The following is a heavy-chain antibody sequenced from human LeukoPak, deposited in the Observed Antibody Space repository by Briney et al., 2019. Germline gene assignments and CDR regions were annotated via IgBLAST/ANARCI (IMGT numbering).Heavy chain of an antibody. V-gene: IGHV1-2*04. CDR3: ARGSIVVVVAALYNWFDP. CDR2: INPNSGGT. CDR1: GYTFTGYY. D-gene: IGHD2-15*01. Sequence: ASVKVSCKASGYTFTGYYMHWVRQAPGQGLEWMGWINPNSGGTNYAQKFQGWVTMTRDTSISTAYMELSRLRSDDMAVYYCARGSIVVVVAALYNWFDPWGQGTLVTVSS. J-gene: IGHJ5*02.